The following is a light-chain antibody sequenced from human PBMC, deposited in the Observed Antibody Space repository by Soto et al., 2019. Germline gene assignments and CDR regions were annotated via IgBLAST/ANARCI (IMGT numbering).Light chain of an antibody. Sequence: ESVLISVPAAPFLYPREKNTPSCQASQSVSSYLAWYQQKPGQAPRLLIYDASNRATAIPARFSGSGSGTDFTLTISSLEPEDFALYYCQQRSNWPRTFGQGTKVDIK. J-gene: IGKJ1*01. CDR2: DAS. V-gene: IGKV3-11*01. CDR1: QSVSSY. CDR3: QQRSNWPRT.